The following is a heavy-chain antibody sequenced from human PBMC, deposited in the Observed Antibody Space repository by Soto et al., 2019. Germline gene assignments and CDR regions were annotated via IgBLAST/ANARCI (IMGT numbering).Heavy chain of an antibody. J-gene: IGHJ4*02. CDR2: INHSGST. CDR3: ARGKSLWFGPYYFDY. D-gene: IGHD3-10*01. V-gene: IGHV4-34*01. Sequence: QVQLQQWGAGLLKPSETLSLTCAVYGGSFSGYYWSWIRQPPGKGLEWIGEINHSGSTNYNPSLKRRVTISVDTSKNQFSLKLSSVTAADTAVYYCARGKSLWFGPYYFDYWGQGTLVTVSS. CDR1: GGSFSGYY.